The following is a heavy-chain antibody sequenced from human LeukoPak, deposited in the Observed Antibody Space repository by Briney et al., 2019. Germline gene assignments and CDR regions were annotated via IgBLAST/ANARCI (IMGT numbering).Heavy chain of an antibody. D-gene: IGHD6-19*01. V-gene: IGHV3-66*01. CDR2: IHPGGTI. Sequence: PGGSLRLSCAASGFTFSSKYMGWVRQAPGKGLEWVSVIHPGGTIYYSASVKGTFTISRDNSKNTLYLEMNTLRAEDTAVYYCAMYSSAWYAVYWGQGTLVTVSS. J-gene: IGHJ4*02. CDR1: GFTFSSKY. CDR3: AMYSSAWYAVY.